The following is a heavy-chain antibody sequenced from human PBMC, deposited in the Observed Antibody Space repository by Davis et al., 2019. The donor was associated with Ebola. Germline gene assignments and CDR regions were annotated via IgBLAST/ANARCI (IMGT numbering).Heavy chain of an antibody. CDR3: AREGYQLLAGEDGMDV. CDR2: ISSSSSYI. CDR1: GFTFSSYS. J-gene: IGHJ6*02. D-gene: IGHD2-2*01. V-gene: IGHV3-21*01. Sequence: GESLKISCAASGFTFSSYSMNWVRQAPGKGLEWVSSISSSSSYIYYADSVKGRFTISRDNAKNSLYLQMNSLRAEDTAVYYCAREGYQLLAGEDGMDVWGQGTTVTVSS.